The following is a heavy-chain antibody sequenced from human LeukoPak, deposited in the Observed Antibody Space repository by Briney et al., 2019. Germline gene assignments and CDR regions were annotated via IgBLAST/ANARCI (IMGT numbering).Heavy chain of an antibody. Sequence: GASVKVSCKASGGTFSSYAISWVRQAPGQGLEWMGRIIPILGIANYAQKFQGRVTMTEDTSTDTAYMELSSLRSEDTAVYYCATLNSGNTPYYYYGMDVWGQGTTVTVSS. CDR2: IIPILGIA. CDR3: ATLNSGNTPYYYYGMDV. CDR1: GGTFSSYA. D-gene: IGHD3-10*01. J-gene: IGHJ6*02. V-gene: IGHV1-69*04.